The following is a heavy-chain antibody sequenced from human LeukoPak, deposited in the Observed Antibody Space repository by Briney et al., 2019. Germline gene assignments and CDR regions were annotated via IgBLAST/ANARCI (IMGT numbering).Heavy chain of an antibody. CDR1: EFTFRTYT. Sequence: HPGGSLRLSCAASEFTFRTYTMNWVRQAPGKGLEWVSSVSGSGGSTYYADSVKGRFTISRDNSKNTLYLQMNSLRAEDTAVYYCAKDRRGPMVNFGVDYWGQGTLVTVSS. CDR2: VSGSGGST. CDR3: AKDRRGPMVNFGVDY. V-gene: IGHV3-23*01. D-gene: IGHD5-18*01. J-gene: IGHJ4*02.